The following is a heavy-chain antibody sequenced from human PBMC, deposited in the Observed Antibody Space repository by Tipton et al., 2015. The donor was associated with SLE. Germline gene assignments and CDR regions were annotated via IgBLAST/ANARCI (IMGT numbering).Heavy chain of an antibody. V-gene: IGHV4-34*01. CDR2: INHSGST. D-gene: IGHD4-17*01. J-gene: IGHJ4*02. CDR3: ARENRSLRGLFDY. Sequence: TLPLTCAVYGGSFSGYYWSWIRQPPGKGLEWIGEINHSGSTNYNPSLKSRVTISVDTSKNQFSLKLSSVTAADTAVYYCARENRSLRGLFDYWGQGTLVTVSS. CDR1: GGSFSGYY.